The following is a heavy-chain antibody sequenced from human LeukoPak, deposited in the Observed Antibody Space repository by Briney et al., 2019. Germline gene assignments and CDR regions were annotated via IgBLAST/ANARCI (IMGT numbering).Heavy chain of an antibody. CDR2: ISGSGGST. Sequence: GGSLRLSCAASGFTFSSYAMSWVRQAPGKGLEWVSAISGSGGSTYYADSVKGRFTISRDNSKNTLYLQMNSLRAEDTAVYYCATDGVYYDSSGYQDYWGQGTLVTVSS. CDR3: ATDGVYYDSSGYQDY. V-gene: IGHV3-23*01. J-gene: IGHJ4*02. D-gene: IGHD3-22*01. CDR1: GFTFSSYA.